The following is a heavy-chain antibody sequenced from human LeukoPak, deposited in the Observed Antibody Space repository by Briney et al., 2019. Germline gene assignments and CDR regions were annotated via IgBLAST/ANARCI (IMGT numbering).Heavy chain of an antibody. V-gene: IGHV4-39*07. Sequence: SETLSLTCTVSGGSISSGDYYWSWIRQPPGKGLEWIGEINHSGSTNYNPSLKSRVTISVDTSKNQFSLKLSSVTAADTAVYYCARMTPTIRYYYDSSGYGVDYWGQGTLVTVSS. CDR2: INHSGST. CDR1: GGSISSGDYY. D-gene: IGHD3-22*01. CDR3: ARMTPTIRYYYDSSGYGVDY. J-gene: IGHJ4*02.